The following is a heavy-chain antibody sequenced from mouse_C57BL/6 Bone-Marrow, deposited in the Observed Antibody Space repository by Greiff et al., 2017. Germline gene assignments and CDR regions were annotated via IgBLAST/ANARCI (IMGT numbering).Heavy chain of an antibody. CDR3: SPTVRDWYFDV. CDR1: GYTFTSYW. Sequence: QVQLQQPGAELVRPGSSVKLSCKASGYTFTSYWMHWVKQRPIQGLEWIGNIDPSDSETHYNQKFKDKATLTVDKSSSTAYMQLSSLTSEDSAVYYCSPTVRDWYFDVWGTGTTVTVSS. J-gene: IGHJ1*03. D-gene: IGHD1-1*01. V-gene: IGHV1-52*01. CDR2: IDPSDSET.